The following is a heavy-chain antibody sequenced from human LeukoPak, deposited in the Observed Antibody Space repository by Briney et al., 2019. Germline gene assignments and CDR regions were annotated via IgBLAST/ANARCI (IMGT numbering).Heavy chain of an antibody. J-gene: IGHJ1*01. CDR2: ISGSGGAT. CDR3: ARGSHRGGDCYSLFES. Sequence: GGSLRLSCAASGVSFSSYTMMWVRQAPGKGLEWVSAISGSGGATNYADSVKGRFTISRDNAKNTLYLQMDSLRVEDTAVYYCARGSHRGGDCYSLFESWGQGTLATVSS. D-gene: IGHD2-21*02. CDR1: GVSFSSYT. V-gene: IGHV3-23*01.